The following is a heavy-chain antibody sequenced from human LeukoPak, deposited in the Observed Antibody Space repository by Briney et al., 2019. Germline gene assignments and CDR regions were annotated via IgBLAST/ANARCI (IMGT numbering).Heavy chain of an antibody. V-gene: IGHV4-30-4*01. CDR1: GGSISSGDYY. J-gene: IGHJ4*02. D-gene: IGHD4-17*01. CDR3: AREIRGDYGDTIIDY. CDR2: IYYSGST. Sequence: SETLSLTCTVSGGSISSGDYYWSWIRQPPGKGLEWIGYIYYSGSTYYNPSLKSRVTISVDTSKNQFSLKLSSVTAADTAVYYCAREIRGDYGDTIIDYWGQGTLVTVSS.